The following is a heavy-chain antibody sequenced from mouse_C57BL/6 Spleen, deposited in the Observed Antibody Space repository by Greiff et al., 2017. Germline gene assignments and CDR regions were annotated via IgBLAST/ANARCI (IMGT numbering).Heavy chain of an antibody. D-gene: IGHD1-1*01. V-gene: IGHV1-81*01. CDR3: ARTSYGSSLFYWYFDV. CDR1: GYTFTSYG. Sequence: VQLQQSGAELARPGASVKLSCKASGYTFTSYGISWVKQRTGQGLEWIGEIYPRRGNTYYNEKFKGKATLTADKSSSTAYMELRSLTSEDSAVYFCARTSYGSSLFYWYFDVWGTGTTVTVSS. J-gene: IGHJ1*03. CDR2: IYPRRGNT.